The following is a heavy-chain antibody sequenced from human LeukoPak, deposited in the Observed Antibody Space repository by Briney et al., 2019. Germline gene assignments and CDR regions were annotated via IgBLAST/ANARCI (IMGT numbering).Heavy chain of an antibody. D-gene: IGHD2-2*01. Sequence: SVKVSCKASGGTFSSYAISWVGQAPGQGVEWMGRIIPIFGTANYAQKFQGRVTINRDEDTSKAYMEVRSLRSEDTAVYYCASSPPPYCSSTSCYELDYWGQGTLVTVSS. CDR3: ASSPPPYCSSTSCYELDY. CDR2: IIPIFGTA. CDR1: GGTFSSYA. J-gene: IGHJ4*02. V-gene: IGHV1-69*05.